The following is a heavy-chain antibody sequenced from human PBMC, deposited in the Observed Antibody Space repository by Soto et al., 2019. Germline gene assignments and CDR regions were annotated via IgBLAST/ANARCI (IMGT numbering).Heavy chain of an antibody. CDR3: ARLTTLSNPKYRFYYYIDL. CDR2: ISVTSGDT. V-gene: IGHV1-18*04. CDR1: GYNFSTYG. Sequence: QLPLAQSGAEVKKPGASVEVSCKASGYNFSTYGVSWVRQAPGQGLEWMAWISVTSGDTNFAQKFQGRLAVTTDSSTTTVSLKLRGLRPDDTAVYYCARLTTLSNPKYRFYYYIDLWGEGTTVTVS. J-gene: IGHJ6*03. D-gene: IGHD4-4*01.